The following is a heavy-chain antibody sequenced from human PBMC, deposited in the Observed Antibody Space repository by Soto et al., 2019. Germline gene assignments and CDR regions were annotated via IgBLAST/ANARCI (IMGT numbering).Heavy chain of an antibody. CDR3: AKTPSGAATPSYYYYMDV. J-gene: IGHJ6*03. Sequence: GGSLRLSCAASGFTFSSYAMSWVRQAPGKGLEWVSAISGSGGSTYYADSVKGRFTISRDNSKNTLYLQMNSLRAEDTAVYYCAKTPSGAATPSYYYYMDVWGKGTTVTVSS. V-gene: IGHV3-23*01. CDR1: GFTFSSYA. D-gene: IGHD2-15*01. CDR2: ISGSGGST.